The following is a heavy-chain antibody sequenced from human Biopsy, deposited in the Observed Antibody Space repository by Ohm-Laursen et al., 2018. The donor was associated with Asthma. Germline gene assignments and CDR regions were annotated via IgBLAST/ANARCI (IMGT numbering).Heavy chain of an antibody. V-gene: IGHV4-30-4*01. CDR3: ARRGGVRRYFDY. J-gene: IGHJ4*02. CDR1: GGSISSGAYY. Sequence: SQTLSLTCIVSGGSISSGAYYWSWVRQPPGKGLEWIGYIYYIGSTYYNPSLKSRVAISLDTSKNQFSLKLSSVTAADTAVYFCARRGGVRRYFDYWGRGTLVTVSS. CDR2: IYYIGST. D-gene: IGHD3-16*01.